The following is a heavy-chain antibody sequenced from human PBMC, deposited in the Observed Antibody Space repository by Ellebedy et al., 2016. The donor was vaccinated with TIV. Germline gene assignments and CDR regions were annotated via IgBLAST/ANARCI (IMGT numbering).Heavy chain of an antibody. CDR1: GFTFSSYS. V-gene: IGHV3-21*01. J-gene: IGHJ4*02. CDR3: ARGGFGSWFDY. CDR2: ISSSSSYI. D-gene: IGHD6-13*01. Sequence: PGGSLRLSCVVSGFTFSSYSMNWVRQAPGKGLEWVSSISSSSSYIYYADSVKGRFTNSRDNAKNTLYLQLNSLRAEDTAVYYCARGGFGSWFDYWGQGTLATVSS.